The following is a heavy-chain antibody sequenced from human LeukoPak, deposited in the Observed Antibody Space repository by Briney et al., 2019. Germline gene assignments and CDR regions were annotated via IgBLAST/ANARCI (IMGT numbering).Heavy chain of an antibody. Sequence: PGGSLRLFCAASGFTFDDYGMSWVRQAPGKGLEWVSGINWNDGSIGYADSVKGRFTISRDNAKNSLYLQMNSLRAEDTALYHCARWLQLRGYYYYMDVWGKGTTVTVSS. CDR3: ARWLQLRGYYYYMDV. CDR2: INWNDGSI. CDR1: GFTFDDYG. V-gene: IGHV3-20*01. J-gene: IGHJ6*03. D-gene: IGHD5-24*01.